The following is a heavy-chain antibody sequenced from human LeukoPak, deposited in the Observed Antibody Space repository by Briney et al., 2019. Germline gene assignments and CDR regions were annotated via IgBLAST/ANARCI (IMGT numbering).Heavy chain of an antibody. CDR1: GFTFSSYG. CDR2: IWYDGSEK. CDR3: ARWAAAMDV. Sequence: GRSLRLSCAASGFTFSSYGMHWVRQAPGKGLEWVAVIWYDGSEKYYADPVRGRFTTSRDNSKNTLYLQMNSPRAEDTAVYYCARWAAAMDVWGKGTTVTVSS. J-gene: IGHJ6*04. D-gene: IGHD2-2*01. V-gene: IGHV3-33*01.